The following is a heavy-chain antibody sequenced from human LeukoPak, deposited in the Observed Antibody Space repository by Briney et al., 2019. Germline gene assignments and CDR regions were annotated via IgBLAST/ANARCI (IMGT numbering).Heavy chain of an antibody. CDR3: ARGCWTDVARGSYYFDY. V-gene: IGHV1-3*01. CDR2: INAGNGKT. CDR1: QYAFTDYA. D-gene: IGHD3-10*01. Sequence: GASVTVSCEASQYAFTDYAVHWVRQAPGQRLEWMGWINAGNGKTKYSQSFQGRITITRDTSATTAYMELSSLTSEDTAVYYCARGCWTDVARGSYYFDYWGQGTLVSVSS. J-gene: IGHJ4*02.